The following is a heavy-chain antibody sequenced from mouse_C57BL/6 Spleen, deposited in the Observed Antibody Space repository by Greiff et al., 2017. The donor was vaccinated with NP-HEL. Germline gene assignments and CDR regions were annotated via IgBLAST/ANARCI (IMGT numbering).Heavy chain of an antibody. CDR2: IYPGSGNT. CDR3: ARETGLRYFDY. J-gene: IGHJ2*01. D-gene: IGHD3-3*01. CDR1: GYTFTDYY. Sequence: VKLVESGAELVRPGASVKLSCKASGYTFTDYYINWVKQRPGQGLEWIARIYPGSGNTYYNEKFKGKATLTAEKSSSTAYMQLSSLTSEDSAVYFCARETGLRYFDYWGQGTTLTVSS. V-gene: IGHV1-76*01.